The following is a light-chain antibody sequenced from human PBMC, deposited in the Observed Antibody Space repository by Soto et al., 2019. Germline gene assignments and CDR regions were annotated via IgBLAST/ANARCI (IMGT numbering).Light chain of an antibody. Sequence: QSALTQPASVSGSPGQSITISCTGTSSDVGGYDYVSWYQQHPGKAPKLMIYDVSTRPSGVSDRFSGSKSGNTASLTISGLQGEDEADYYCTSYSSISTLVFGGGTKLTFL. V-gene: IGLV2-14*03. CDR1: SSDVGGYDY. J-gene: IGLJ2*01. CDR3: TSYSSISTLV. CDR2: DVS.